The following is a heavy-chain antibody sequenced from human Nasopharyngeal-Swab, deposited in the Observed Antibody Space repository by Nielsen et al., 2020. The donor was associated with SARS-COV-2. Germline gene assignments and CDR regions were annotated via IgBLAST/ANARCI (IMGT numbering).Heavy chain of an antibody. J-gene: IGHJ6*02. Sequence: GGSLRLSCAASGFTFSSDAMHWVRQAPGKGLEWVAVISYDGSNKYYADSVKGRFTISRDNSKNTLYLQMNSLRAEDTAVYYCARGRGGTWRDYYYYYGMDVWGQGTTVTVSS. V-gene: IGHV3-30*04. CDR3: ARGRGGTWRDYYYYYGMDV. CDR2: ISYDGSNK. CDR1: GFTFSSDA. D-gene: IGHD3-16*01.